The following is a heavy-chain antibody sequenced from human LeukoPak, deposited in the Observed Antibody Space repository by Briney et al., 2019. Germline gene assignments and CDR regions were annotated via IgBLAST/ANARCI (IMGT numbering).Heavy chain of an antibody. D-gene: IGHD3-10*01. Sequence: SETLSLTCTVSGGSISSYYWSWIRQPPGKGLEWIGYIYTSGSTNYNPSLKSRVTISVDTSKNQFSLKVSSVTAADTAVYYCARLDRFGTNYYYMDVGGKGTMVTVSS. CDR1: GGSISSYY. J-gene: IGHJ6*03. V-gene: IGHV4-4*09. CDR2: IYTSGST. CDR3: ARLDRFGTNYYYMDV.